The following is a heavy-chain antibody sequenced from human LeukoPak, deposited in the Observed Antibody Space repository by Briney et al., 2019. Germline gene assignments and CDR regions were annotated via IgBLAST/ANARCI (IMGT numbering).Heavy chain of an antibody. CDR2: ISGSGGST. CDR3: AKSSGYYVEYFQD. V-gene: IGHV3-23*01. J-gene: IGHJ1*01. CDR1: GFTFSSYA. D-gene: IGHD6-19*01. Sequence: GGSLRLSCAASGFTFSSYAMSWVRQAPGKGLEWVSTISGSGGSTYYADSVKGRFTFSRDNSKNTLYVQMNSLRAEDTAVYYCAKSSGYYVEYFQDWGQGTLVTVSS.